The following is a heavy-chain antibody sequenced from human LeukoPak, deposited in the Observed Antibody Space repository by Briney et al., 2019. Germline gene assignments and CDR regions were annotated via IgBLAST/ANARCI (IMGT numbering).Heavy chain of an antibody. CDR3: ARHDGPRVYSEFDP. CDR2: IYYSGST. D-gene: IGHD6-13*01. CDR1: GGSISSTGYY. J-gene: IGHJ5*02. Sequence: SETLSLTCSVSGGSISSTGYYWGWIRQPPGKGLEWIGSIYYSGSTYNNPSLKSRVTISVDTSKNQFSLKLSSVTAADTAVYYCARHDGPRVYSEFDPWGQGTLVTVSS. V-gene: IGHV4-39*01.